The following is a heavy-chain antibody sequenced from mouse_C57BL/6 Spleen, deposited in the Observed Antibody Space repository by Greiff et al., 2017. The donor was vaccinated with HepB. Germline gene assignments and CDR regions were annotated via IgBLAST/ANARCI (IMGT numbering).Heavy chain of an antibody. V-gene: IGHV3-2*02. CDR3: ARTARIKY. CDR1: GYSITSGYG. Sequence: DVKLQESGPGLVKPSQPLSLTCTVTGYSITSGYGWNWIRQFPGNKLEWMGYISYSGSTNYNPSLKSRISITRDTSKNQFFLQLNSVTTEDTATYYCARTARIKYWGQGTTLTVSS. D-gene: IGHD1-2*01. J-gene: IGHJ2*01. CDR2: ISYSGST.